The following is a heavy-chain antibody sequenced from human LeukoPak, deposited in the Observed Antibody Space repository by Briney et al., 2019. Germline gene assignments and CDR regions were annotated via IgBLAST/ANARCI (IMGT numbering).Heavy chain of an antibody. J-gene: IGHJ4*02. CDR1: GFTFSSYA. Sequence: GGSLRLSCAASGFTFSSYAMSWVRQAPGKGLEWVSAISGSGGGTYYADSVKGRFTISRDNSKNTLYLQMNSLRAEDTAVYYRAKDRGHCSGGSCYYIDYWGQGTLVTVSS. D-gene: IGHD2-15*01. CDR3: AKDRGHCSGGSCYYIDY. CDR2: ISGSGGGT. V-gene: IGHV3-23*01.